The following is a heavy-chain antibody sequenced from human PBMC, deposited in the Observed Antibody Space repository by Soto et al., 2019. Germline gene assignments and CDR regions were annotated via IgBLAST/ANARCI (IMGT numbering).Heavy chain of an antibody. CDR1: GFTFSSYG. CDR3: AKEYYDSSGYTYYYYYGMDV. CDR2: ISYDGSNK. J-gene: IGHJ6*02. V-gene: IGHV3-30*18. Sequence: GGSLRLSCAASGFTFSSYGMHWVRQAPGKGLEWVAVISYDGSNKYYADSVKGRFTIFRDNSKNTLYLQMNSLRAEDTAVYYCAKEYYDSSGYTYYYYYGMDVWGQGTTVTGLL. D-gene: IGHD3-22*01.